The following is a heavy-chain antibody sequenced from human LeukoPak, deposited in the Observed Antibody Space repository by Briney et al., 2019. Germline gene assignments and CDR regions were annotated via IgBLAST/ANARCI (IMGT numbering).Heavy chain of an antibody. Sequence: GASVKVSCKASGYTFTSYDINWVRQAPGQGLEWMGGIIPIFGTTNYAQKFQDRVTITADKSTSTAYMELSSLRSEDTAVYYCARVVGLTGYSSSWYSGYYYYMDVWGKGTTVTVSS. CDR2: IIPIFGTT. J-gene: IGHJ6*03. V-gene: IGHV1-69*06. D-gene: IGHD6-13*01. CDR1: GYTFTSYD. CDR3: ARVVGLTGYSSSWYSGYYYYMDV.